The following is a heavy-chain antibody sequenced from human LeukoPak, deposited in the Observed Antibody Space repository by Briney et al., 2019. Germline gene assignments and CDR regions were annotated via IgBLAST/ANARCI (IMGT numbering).Heavy chain of an antibody. CDR3: ASPKYGDFYFDY. Sequence: ASVKVSFKASGYTSSGYYIHWVRQAPGQGLEWMGWISPGTGGTNYAQKFQGRVIMTRDTSIATAYMELRRLRSDDTAVYFCASPKYGDFYFDYWGQGTLVTVAS. D-gene: IGHD2-21*02. V-gene: IGHV1-2*02. CDR1: GYTSSGYY. CDR2: ISPGTGGT. J-gene: IGHJ4*02.